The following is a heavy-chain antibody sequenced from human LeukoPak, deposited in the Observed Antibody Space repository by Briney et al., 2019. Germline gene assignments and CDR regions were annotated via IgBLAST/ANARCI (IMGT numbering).Heavy chain of an antibody. Sequence: SETLSLSCTVSGGSISSYYLSWIRQPPGKGLEWIGYIHYSGSTNYNPSLKSRVTISVDTSKNQFSLKLSSVTAADTAVYYCARRKDYYYYMDVCDKGTTVTVSS. J-gene: IGHJ6*03. V-gene: IGHV4-59*08. CDR2: IHYSGST. CDR3: ARRKDYYYYMDV. CDR1: GGSISSYY.